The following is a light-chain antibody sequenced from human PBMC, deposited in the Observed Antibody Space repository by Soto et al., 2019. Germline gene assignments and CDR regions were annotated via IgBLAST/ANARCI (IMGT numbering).Light chain of an antibody. CDR2: DVS. CDR3: SSSTTSDTLV. V-gene: IGLV2-14*01. J-gene: IGLJ2*01. Sequence: QSVLTQPASVSGSPGQSITISCTGTSSDVGGYNYVSWYQQYPGKAPKLMIYDVSNRPSGVSDRFSGSKSGNTASLTISGLQAEDEADYYCSSSTTSDTLVFGGGTKLTVL. CDR1: SSDVGGYNY.